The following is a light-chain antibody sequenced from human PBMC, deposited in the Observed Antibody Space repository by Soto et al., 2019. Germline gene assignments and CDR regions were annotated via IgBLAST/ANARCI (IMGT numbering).Light chain of an antibody. V-gene: IGLV1-44*01. J-gene: IGLJ1*01. Sequence: QSVLTQPPSVSAAPGQKVTISCSGSSSNIGGNTVNWYQQLPGTAPKLLIYSNNQRPSGVPDRFSGSKSGTSASLAISGLQSEDEADYYCAAWDDSLNGYYVFGTGNKVNVL. CDR1: SSNIGGNT. CDR3: AAWDDSLNGYYV. CDR2: SNN.